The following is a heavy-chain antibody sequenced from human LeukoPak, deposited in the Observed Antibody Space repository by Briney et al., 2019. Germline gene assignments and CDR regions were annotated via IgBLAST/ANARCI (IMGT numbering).Heavy chain of an antibody. CDR1: GGSFSGYY. Sequence: SETLSLTCAVYGGSFSGYYWSWTRQPPGKGPEWIGEINHSGSTNYNPSLKSRVTISVDTSKNQFSLKLSSVTAADTAVYYCASAGQLVVPAAMAYNWFDPWGQGTLVTVSS. CDR2: INHSGST. D-gene: IGHD2-2*01. CDR3: ASAGQLVVPAAMAYNWFDP. V-gene: IGHV4-34*01. J-gene: IGHJ5*02.